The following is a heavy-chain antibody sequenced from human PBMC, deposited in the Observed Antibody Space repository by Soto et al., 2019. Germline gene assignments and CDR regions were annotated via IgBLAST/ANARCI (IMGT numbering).Heavy chain of an antibody. J-gene: IGHJ5*02. Sequence: QVQMVQSGVEVKKPGASVKVSCKASGYTFTSYGISWVGQAPGQGLEWMGLLIPYNGDRIYAQKFQGRVILTTDTATNTAYMELGSLRSDDTAVYYCVRDASSGYRGWWDPWGQGTLVTVSS. CDR2: LIPYNGDR. V-gene: IGHV1-18*01. CDR3: VRDASSGYRGWWDP. CDR1: GYTFTSYG. D-gene: IGHD5-12*01.